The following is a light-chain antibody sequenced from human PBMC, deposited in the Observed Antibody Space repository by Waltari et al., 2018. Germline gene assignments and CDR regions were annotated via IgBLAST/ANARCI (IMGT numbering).Light chain of an antibody. V-gene: IGKV1-39*01. J-gene: IGKJ1*01. Sequence: DIQMTQSPSSLSASVGDRVTITCRASQSIGTYLNWYQHKPGRAPELPIYAASTLQGGVPSRFSGSGSETHFTLAISSLQREDFATYYCQQSYTTPRTFGQGTKVEIK. CDR3: QQSYTTPRT. CDR1: QSIGTY. CDR2: AAS.